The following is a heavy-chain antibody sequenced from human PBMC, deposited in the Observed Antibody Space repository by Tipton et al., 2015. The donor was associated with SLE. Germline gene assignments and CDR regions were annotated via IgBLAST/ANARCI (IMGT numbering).Heavy chain of an antibody. CDR3: ARGSSGWPY. D-gene: IGHD6-19*01. Sequence: TLSLTCAVYGGSFSGYYWSWIRQPPGKGLEWIGEINHSGSTNYNPSLKSRVTISVDTSKNQFSLKLSSVTAADTAVYYCARGSSGWPYWGQGTLVTVSS. CDR2: INHSGST. J-gene: IGHJ4*02. V-gene: IGHV4-34*01. CDR1: GGSFSGYY.